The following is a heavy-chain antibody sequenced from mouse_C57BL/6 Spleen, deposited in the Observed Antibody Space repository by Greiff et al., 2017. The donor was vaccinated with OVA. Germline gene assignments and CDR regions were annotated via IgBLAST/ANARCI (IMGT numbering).Heavy chain of an antibody. V-gene: IGHV1-61*01. Sequence: QVQLQQPGAELVRPGSSVKLSCKASGYTFTSYWMDWVKQRPGQGLEWIGNIYPSDSETHYNQKFKDKATLTVDKSSSTAYMQLSSLTSEDSGVYYCARRGNYGYAMDYWGQGTSVTVSS. CDR2: IYPSDSET. J-gene: IGHJ4*01. CDR3: ARRGNYGYAMDY. D-gene: IGHD2-1*01. CDR1: GYTFTSYW.